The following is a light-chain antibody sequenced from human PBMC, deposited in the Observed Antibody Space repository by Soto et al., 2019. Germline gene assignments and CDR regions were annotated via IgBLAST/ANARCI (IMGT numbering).Light chain of an antibody. J-gene: IGLJ3*02. CDR2: GNS. CDR1: SSNIGAGYD. CDR3: QSYDSSRFWV. V-gene: IGLV1-40*01. Sequence: QSVLTQPPSVSGAPGQRVTISCTGSSSNIGAGYDVPWYQQLPGTAPKLLIYGNSNRPSGVPDRFSGSKSGTSASLAITGLQAEDEADYYCQSYDSSRFWVFGGGTKLTVL.